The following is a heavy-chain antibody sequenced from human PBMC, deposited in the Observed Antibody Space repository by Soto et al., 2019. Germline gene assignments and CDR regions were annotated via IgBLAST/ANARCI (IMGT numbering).Heavy chain of an antibody. CDR1: GFTVDDYA. CDR3: AKDLSDYYGSGSYMDV. D-gene: IGHD3-10*01. Sequence: DVQLVESGGGLAQPGRSLTLSCAASGFTVDDYAMQWVRQAAGKGLEWVSGISWNSGSIGYADSVKGRFTISRDNAKNSLYLQMNSLRAEDTALYYCAKDLSDYYGSGSYMDVWGQGTTVTVCS. CDR2: ISWNSGSI. J-gene: IGHJ6*02. V-gene: IGHV3-9*01.